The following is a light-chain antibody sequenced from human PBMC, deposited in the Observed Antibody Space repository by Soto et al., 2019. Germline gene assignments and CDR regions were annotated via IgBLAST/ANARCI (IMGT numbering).Light chain of an antibody. CDR3: QQYGRSLT. J-gene: IGKJ4*01. Sequence: EIVLTQSPGTLSLSPGERATLSCRASQSVNNNYLAWHQQKRCQAPRLLVYGASTRATGTPDRFSGSVSGTDLTLTISRLEPEDFAVYYCQQYGRSLTFGGGTKVEIK. CDR2: GAS. CDR1: QSVNNNY. V-gene: IGKV3-20*01.